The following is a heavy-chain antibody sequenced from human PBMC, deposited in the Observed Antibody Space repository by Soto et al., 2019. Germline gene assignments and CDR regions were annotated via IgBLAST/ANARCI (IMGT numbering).Heavy chain of an antibody. CDR1: GFTFSSYG. CDR2: ISYDGSNK. J-gene: IGHJ4*02. D-gene: IGHD3-3*01. V-gene: IGHV3-30*18. CDR3: AKDHTYYDSWSGDLDY. Sequence: GGSLRLSCAASGFTFSSYGMHWVRQAPGKGLEWVAVISYDGSNKYYADSVKGRFTISRDNSKNTLYLQMNSLRAEDTAVYYCAKDHTYYDSWSGDLDYWGQGTLVTVSS.